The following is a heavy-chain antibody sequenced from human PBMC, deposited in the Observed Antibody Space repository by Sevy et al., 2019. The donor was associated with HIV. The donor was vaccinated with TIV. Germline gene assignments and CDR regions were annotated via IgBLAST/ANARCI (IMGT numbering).Heavy chain of an antibody. CDR3: ARDRGFSSTSEYGMDV. Sequence: ASVKVSCKASGGTFSKYAIAWVRQAPGQGLEWMGGIIPIFGTANYAQKFQGRVTITADESTSTAYMELSSLRSEDTAVYYCARDRGFSSTSEYGMDVWGQGTTVTISS. D-gene: IGHD2-2*01. CDR1: GGTFSKYA. V-gene: IGHV1-69*13. CDR2: IIPIFGTA. J-gene: IGHJ6*02.